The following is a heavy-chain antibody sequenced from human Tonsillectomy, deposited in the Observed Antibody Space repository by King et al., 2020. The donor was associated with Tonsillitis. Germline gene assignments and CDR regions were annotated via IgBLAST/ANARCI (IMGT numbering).Heavy chain of an antibody. CDR2: MYYTGSA. Sequence: VQLQESGPGLVKPSETLSLTCTVSGGSISSYYWNWIRQPPGKALECIGYMYYTGSANYNPSLKSRVTMSVDTSKNQFSLKLSSVTAADTAVYFCARGGSACYFVDAFDIWGQGTMVTVSS. CDR3: ARGGSACYFVDAFDI. J-gene: IGHJ3*02. D-gene: IGHD1-26*01. V-gene: IGHV4-59*01. CDR1: GGSISSYY.